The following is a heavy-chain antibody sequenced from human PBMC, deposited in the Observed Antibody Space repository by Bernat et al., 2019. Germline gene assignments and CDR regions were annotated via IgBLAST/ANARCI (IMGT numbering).Heavy chain of an antibody. Sequence: EVQLVESGGGLVKPGGSLRLSCAASGFTFSNAWMNWVRQAPGKGLEWVGRIKSKTDGETTDYAAPVKGRFTISRDDSKNTLYLQMNSLKTEDTAVYYCTTIWPDGSGSLSADDYWGQGTLVTVSS. D-gene: IGHD3-10*01. V-gene: IGHV3-15*07. CDR2: IKSKTDGETT. J-gene: IGHJ4*02. CDR1: GFTFSNAW. CDR3: TTIWPDGSGSLSADDY.